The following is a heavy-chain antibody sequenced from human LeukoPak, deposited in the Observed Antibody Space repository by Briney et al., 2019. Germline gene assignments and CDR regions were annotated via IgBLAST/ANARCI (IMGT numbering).Heavy chain of an antibody. J-gene: IGHJ4*02. D-gene: IGHD6-19*01. V-gene: IGHV1-8*01. Sequence: ASAKVSCKASGYTFTSYDINWVRQATGQGLEWMGWMNPNSGNTGYAQKFQGRVTMTRNTSISTAYMELSSLRSEDTAVYYCAIPMYSSGWSGDYWGQGTLVTVSS. CDR3: AIPMYSSGWSGDY. CDR2: MNPNSGNT. CDR1: GYTFTSYD.